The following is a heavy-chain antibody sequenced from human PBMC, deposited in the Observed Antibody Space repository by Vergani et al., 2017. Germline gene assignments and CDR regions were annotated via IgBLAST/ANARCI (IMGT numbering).Heavy chain of an antibody. CDR3: AKDLGTSSGGGWFDP. D-gene: IGHD6-6*01. V-gene: IGHV3-9*02. CDR1: GFTSAGSA. CDR2: ISWNSNSI. J-gene: IGHJ5*02. Sequence: EVQLEESGGGLVLPGRSLRLSCVASGFTSAGSAMHWVRQAPGKGLEGVSGISWNSNSIGYADSVKCRFTISRDNAKNSLYLQMNSRRAEDTALYYCAKDLGTSSGGGWFDPWGQGTLVTVSS.